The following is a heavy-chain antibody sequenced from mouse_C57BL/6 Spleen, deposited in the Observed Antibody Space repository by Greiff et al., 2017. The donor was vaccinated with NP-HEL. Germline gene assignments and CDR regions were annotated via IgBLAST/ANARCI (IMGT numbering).Heavy chain of an antibody. J-gene: IGHJ2*01. V-gene: IGHV1-52*01. Sequence: VQLQQPGAELVRPGSSVKLSCKASGYTFTSYWMHWVKQRPIQGLEWIGNIDPSVSETHYNQKFKDKATLTVDKSSSTAYMQLSSLTSEDSAVYYCARRDGYYSFDYWGQGTTLTVSS. CDR3: ARRDGYYSFDY. CDR1: GYTFTSYW. CDR2: IDPSVSET. D-gene: IGHD2-3*01.